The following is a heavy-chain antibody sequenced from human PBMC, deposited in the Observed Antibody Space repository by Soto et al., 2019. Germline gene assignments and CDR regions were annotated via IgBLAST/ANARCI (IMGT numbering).Heavy chain of an antibody. CDR3: ARGDSYSSSSGNTYYYYGMDV. CDR1: GYTFTSYG. Sequence: ASVKVSCKASGYTFTSYGISWVRQVPGQGLEWMGWISAYNGNTNYAQKLQGRVTMTTDTSTSTAYMELRSLRSDDTAVYYCARGDSYSSSSGNTYYYYGMDVWGQGTTVTVSS. CDR2: ISAYNGNT. J-gene: IGHJ6*02. V-gene: IGHV1-18*01. D-gene: IGHD6-6*01.